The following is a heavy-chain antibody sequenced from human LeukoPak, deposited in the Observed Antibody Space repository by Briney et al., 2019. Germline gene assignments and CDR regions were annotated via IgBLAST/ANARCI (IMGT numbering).Heavy chain of an antibody. CDR2: ISGSGGST. J-gene: IGHJ4*02. D-gene: IGHD2-15*01. Sequence: PGGSLRLTRAASGFTFSSYAMSWVRQAPGKGLEWVSLISGSGGSTYYADSVKGRFTISRDNSKNTLYLQMNSLRAEDTAVYYCAIGPRPKRLLNTYWGQGCLVPVSS. CDR1: GFTFSSYA. CDR3: AIGPRPKRLLNTY. V-gene: IGHV3-23*01.